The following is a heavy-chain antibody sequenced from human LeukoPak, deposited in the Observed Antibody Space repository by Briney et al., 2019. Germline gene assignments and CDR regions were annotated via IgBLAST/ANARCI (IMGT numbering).Heavy chain of an antibody. D-gene: IGHD2-15*01. J-gene: IGHJ5*02. Sequence: SETLSLTCTVSGGSISSYYWSWIRQPPGKGLEWIGYIYYSGSTNYNPSLKSRVTISVDTSKNQFSLKLSSVTAADTAVYYCARGYCSGGSCYWFDPWGQGTLVTVSS. CDR2: IYYSGST. V-gene: IGHV4-59*01. CDR3: ARGYCSGGSCYWFDP. CDR1: GGSISSYY.